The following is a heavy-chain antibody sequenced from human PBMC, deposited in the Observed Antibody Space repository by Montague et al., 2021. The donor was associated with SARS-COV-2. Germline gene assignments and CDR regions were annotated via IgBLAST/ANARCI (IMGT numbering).Heavy chain of an antibody. Sequence: SETLSLTCAVSGGSISSDNWWSWVRQSLGKGLEWIGEIFHSGSTKYNPSLKSRVTMSVDKSKNDFSLKLSPVTAADTAMYYCARRITMVRGVTKRNNWFDPWGRGILVTVSS. CDR2: IFHSGST. D-gene: IGHD3-10*01. CDR3: ARRITMVRGVTKRNNWFDP. J-gene: IGHJ5*02. CDR1: GGSISSDNW. V-gene: IGHV4-4*02.